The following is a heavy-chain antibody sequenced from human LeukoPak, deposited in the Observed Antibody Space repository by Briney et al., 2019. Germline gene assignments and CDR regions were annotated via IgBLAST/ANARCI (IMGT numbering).Heavy chain of an antibody. D-gene: IGHD3-9*01. CDR1: CG. V-gene: IGHV3-21*01. CDR3: ARDSDNLTGSKSHFDY. CDR2: ISTSSSYI. Sequence: CGMNWVRQAPGKGLEWVSCISTSSSYIYYADSVKGRFTISRDNAKNSLYLQMNSLRPEDAAVYYCARDSDNLTGSKSHFDYWGQGTLVTVSS. J-gene: IGHJ4*02.